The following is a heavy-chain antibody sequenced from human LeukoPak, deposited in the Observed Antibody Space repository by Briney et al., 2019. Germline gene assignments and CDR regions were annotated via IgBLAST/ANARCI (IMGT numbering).Heavy chain of an antibody. V-gene: IGHV3-66*01. J-gene: IGHJ4*02. CDR2: IFGGGST. Sequence: PGGSLRLSCAASGFIVSSNYMNWVRQAPGKGLEWVSVIFGGGSTYYAASVKGRFTISRDNSKNTLYLQMNSLRAEDTAVYYCARGGGSSIAARPDFDYWGQGTLVTVSS. D-gene: IGHD6-6*01. CDR1: GFIVSSNY. CDR3: ARGGGSSIAARPDFDY.